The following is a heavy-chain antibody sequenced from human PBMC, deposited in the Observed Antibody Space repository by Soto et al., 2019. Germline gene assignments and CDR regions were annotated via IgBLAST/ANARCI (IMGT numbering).Heavy chain of an antibody. V-gene: IGHV1-18*01. CDR2: ISAYNGNT. CDR1: GYTFTSYG. Sequence: ASVKVFCKASGYTFTSYGISWVRQAPGQGLEWMGWISAYNGNTNYAQKLQGRVTMTTDTSTSTAYMELRSLRSDDTAVYYCARVPSSGDYGGHNDYWGQGTLVTVSS. CDR3: ARVPSSGDYGGHNDY. J-gene: IGHJ4*02. D-gene: IGHD4-17*01.